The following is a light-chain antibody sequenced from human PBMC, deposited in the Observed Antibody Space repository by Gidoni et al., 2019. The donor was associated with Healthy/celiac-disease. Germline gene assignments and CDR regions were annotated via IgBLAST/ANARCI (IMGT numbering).Light chain of an antibody. Sequence: SYELTQPPSVSVSPGQTARITCSGDALPKQYAYWYQQKPGRAPVLVIYKDSERPSGIPERFSGSSSGTTVTLTISGVQAEDEADYYCQSADSSGYVVFGGGTKLTVL. V-gene: IGLV3-25*03. CDR3: QSADSSGYVV. J-gene: IGLJ2*01. CDR2: KDS. CDR1: ALPKQY.